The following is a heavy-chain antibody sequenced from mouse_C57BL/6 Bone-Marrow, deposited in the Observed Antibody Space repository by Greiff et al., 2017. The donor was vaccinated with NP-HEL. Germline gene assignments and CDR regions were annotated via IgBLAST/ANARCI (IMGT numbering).Heavy chain of an antibody. CDR3: ARLSIYYGNSFAY. J-gene: IGHJ3*01. Sequence: EVQVVESGGGLVQPGGSLKLSCAASGFTFSDYYMYWVRQTPEKRLEWVAYISNGGGSTYYPDTVKGRFTISRDNAKNTLYLQMSRLKSEDTAMYYCARLSIYYGNSFAYWGQGTLVTVSA. V-gene: IGHV5-12*01. D-gene: IGHD2-1*01. CDR1: GFTFSDYY. CDR2: ISNGGGST.